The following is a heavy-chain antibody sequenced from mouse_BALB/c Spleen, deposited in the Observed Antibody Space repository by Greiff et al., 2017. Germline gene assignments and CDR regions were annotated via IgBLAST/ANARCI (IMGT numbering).Heavy chain of an antibody. CDR1: GFTFTDYA. V-gene: IGHV1-67*01. Sequence: QVQLQQSGPELVRPGVSVKISCTASGFTFTDYAMHWVKQRPEQSLEWIGVINTYSGNTNYNQKFKGKATMTEDKSSSTAYMELTRLTSEDTAIYYCAAYGSNYGYMDVWGAGTTVTVSS. J-gene: IGHJ1*01. CDR2: INTYSGNT. CDR3: AAYGSNYGYMDV. D-gene: IGHD1-1*01.